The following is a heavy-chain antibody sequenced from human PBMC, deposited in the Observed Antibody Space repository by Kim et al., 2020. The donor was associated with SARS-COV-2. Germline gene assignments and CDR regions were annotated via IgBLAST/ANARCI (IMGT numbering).Heavy chain of an antibody. CDR3: ATWKVGATLIMYAFDI. CDR1: GYTLTELS. CDR2: FDPEDGET. V-gene: IGHV1-24*01. J-gene: IGHJ3*02. D-gene: IGHD1-26*01. Sequence: ASVKVSCKVSGYTLTELSMHWVRQAPGKGLEWMGGFDPEDGETIYAQKFQGRVTMTEDTSTDTAYMELSSLRSEDTAVYYCATWKVGATLIMYAFDIWGQGTMVTVSS.